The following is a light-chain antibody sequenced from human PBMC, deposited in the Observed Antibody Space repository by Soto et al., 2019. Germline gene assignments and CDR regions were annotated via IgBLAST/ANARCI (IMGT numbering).Light chain of an antibody. CDR3: AAWDDSLNGYV. CDR2: SNN. V-gene: IGLV1-44*01. Sequence: QSVLTQPPSASGTPGQRVTISCSGSSSNIGSNTVNCDQQLPGTAPKLLIYSNNQRPSGVPDRFSGSKSGTSASLAISGLQSEDEADYYCAAWDDSLNGYVFGTGTKVTAL. J-gene: IGLJ1*01. CDR1: SSNIGSNT.